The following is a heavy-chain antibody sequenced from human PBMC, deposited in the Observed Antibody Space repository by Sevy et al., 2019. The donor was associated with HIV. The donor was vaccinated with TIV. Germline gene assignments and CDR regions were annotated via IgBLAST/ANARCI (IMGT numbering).Heavy chain of an antibody. J-gene: IGHJ5*02. CDR2: IYYSGNT. Sequence: SETLSLTCTVSGGSINNPDYNWSWIRQSPGKGLEWVGYIYYSGNTYYSPSLRSPISISIDTSKNQFSLALMSVTAADTAVYFCARVTGPFGRLDPWGQGTRVTVSS. D-gene: IGHD3-9*01. CDR3: ARVTGPFGRLDP. V-gene: IGHV4-30-4*01. CDR1: GGSINNPDYN.